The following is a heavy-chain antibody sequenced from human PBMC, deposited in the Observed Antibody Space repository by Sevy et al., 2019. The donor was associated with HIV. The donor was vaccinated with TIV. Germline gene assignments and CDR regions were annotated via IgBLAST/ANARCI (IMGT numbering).Heavy chain of an antibody. CDR1: GFTFSNYA. CDR3: ARGRYYYDTSGSDAFDI. V-gene: IGHV3-30*04. Sequence: GGSLRLSCSASGFTFSNYAMHWVRQAPGKGLEWVAVISYDGRNKYYADSVKGRFTISRDNSKNTEYLQMNSLRAEDTAVSYCARGRYYYDTSGSDAFDIWGQGTMVTVSS. J-gene: IGHJ3*02. D-gene: IGHD3-22*01. CDR2: ISYDGRNK.